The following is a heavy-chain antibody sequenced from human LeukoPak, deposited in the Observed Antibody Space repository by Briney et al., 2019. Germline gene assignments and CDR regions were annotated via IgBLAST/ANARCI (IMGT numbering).Heavy chain of an antibody. CDR2: TYYRSKWYN. Sequence: SQTLSLTCAISGDRVSRNGAAWNWIRRSPLRGLGGLLRTYYRSKWYNDYELSVKSRITVNPDTYKNQFCLQLNSVTPEDTAVYYCARDHEYSLSIFDSWGQGTLVTVSS. D-gene: IGHD2/OR15-2a*01. CDR1: GDRVSRNGAA. V-gene: IGHV6-1*01. J-gene: IGHJ4*02. CDR3: ARDHEYSLSIFDS.